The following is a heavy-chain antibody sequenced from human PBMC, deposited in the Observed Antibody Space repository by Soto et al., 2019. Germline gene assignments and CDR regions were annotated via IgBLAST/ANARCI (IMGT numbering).Heavy chain of an antibody. D-gene: IGHD3-16*02. CDR3: ARRGASRITFGGVIVMGFDP. V-gene: IGHV4-39*01. CDR2: IYYSGST. CDR1: GGSISSSSYY. J-gene: IGHJ5*02. Sequence: QLQLQESGPGLVKPSETLSLTCTVSGGSISSSSYYWGWIRQPPGKGLEWIGSIYYSGSTYYNPSLKSRVTISVDTSKNQFSLKLSSVTAADTAVYYCARRGASRITFGGVIVMGFDPWGQGTLVTVSS.